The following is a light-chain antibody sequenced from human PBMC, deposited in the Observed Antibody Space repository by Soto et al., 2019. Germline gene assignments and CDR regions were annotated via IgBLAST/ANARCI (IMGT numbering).Light chain of an antibody. CDR1: SSNIGAGYD. CDR2: GNT. CDR3: QSYDSSLSGYV. V-gene: IGLV1-40*01. J-gene: IGLJ1*01. Sequence: QSVLTQPPSVSGAPGQRVTISCTGSSSNIGAGYDVHWYQQLPGTAPKLLIYGNTHRPSGVPDRFSVSKSGTSASLAITELQAEDEADYYCQSYDSSLSGYVFGAGTKLTVL.